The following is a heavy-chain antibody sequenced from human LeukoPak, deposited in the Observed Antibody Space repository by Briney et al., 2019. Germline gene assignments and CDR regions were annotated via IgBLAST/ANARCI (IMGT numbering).Heavy chain of an antibody. V-gene: IGHV3-66*01. CDR1: GFTVSSNV. J-gene: IGHJ4*02. Sequence: GGSLRLSCAASGFTVSSNVMSWVRQAPGQGLELVSVIYSGGNTYYADSVRGRFTIFRNNSKNTLYLQINSLSAEDTAMYYCARKYTYGLDWGQGTLVTVSS. CDR2: IYSGGNT. D-gene: IGHD5-18*01. CDR3: ARKYTYGLD.